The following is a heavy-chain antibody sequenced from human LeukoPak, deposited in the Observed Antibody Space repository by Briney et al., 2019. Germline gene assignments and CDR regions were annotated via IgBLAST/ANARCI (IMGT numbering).Heavy chain of an antibody. V-gene: IGHV4-39*07. CDR3: ARGVAGHFGGFYFDS. CDR1: GGSISSSSYY. Sequence: SETLSLTCTVSGGSISSSSYYWGWTRQPPGKGLEWIGNIYYSGSTYYNPSLKSRVTISVDTSKNQLSLKLSSVTAADTAVYYCARGVAGHFGGFYFDSWGQGALVTVSS. CDR2: IYYSGST. J-gene: IGHJ4*02. D-gene: IGHD2-21*01.